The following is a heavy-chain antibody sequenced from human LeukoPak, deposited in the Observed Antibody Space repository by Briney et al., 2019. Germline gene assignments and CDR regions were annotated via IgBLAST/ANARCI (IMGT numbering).Heavy chain of an antibody. CDR2: MNPNSGNT. J-gene: IGHJ6*02. Sequence: ASVKVSCKASGYTFTSCDINWVRQATGQGLEWMGWMNPNSGNTGYAQKFQGRVTMTRNTSISTAYMELSSLRSEDTAVYYCARAVPPDMGDSSGYYYVHYYGMDVWGQGTTVTVSS. D-gene: IGHD3-22*01. V-gene: IGHV1-8*01. CDR3: ARAVPPDMGDSSGYYYVHYYGMDV. CDR1: GYTFTSCD.